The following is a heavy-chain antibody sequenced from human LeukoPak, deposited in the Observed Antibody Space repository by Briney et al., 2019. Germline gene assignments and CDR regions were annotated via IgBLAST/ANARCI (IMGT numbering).Heavy chain of an antibody. CDR2: IYYSGST. Sequence: SETLSLTCTVSGGSISSYYWSWIRQPPGKGLEWIGYIYYSGSTNYNPSLKSRVTISVDTSKNQFSLKLSSVTAADTAVYYCARRRGAVRTGGGFDYWGQGTLVTVSS. J-gene: IGHJ4*02. CDR3: ARRRGAVRTGGGFDY. CDR1: GGSISSYY. D-gene: IGHD2-8*02. V-gene: IGHV4-59*08.